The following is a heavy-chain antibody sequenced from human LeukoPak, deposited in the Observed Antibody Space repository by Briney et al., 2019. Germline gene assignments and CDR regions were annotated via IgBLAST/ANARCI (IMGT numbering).Heavy chain of an antibody. CDR2: IYWDDEK. CDR3: AHSDGTISSDAFDI. CDR1: GFSLHTNGVG. Sequence: SGPTLAKPTQTLTLTRTFPGFSLHTNGVGVSWIRQPPGKALEWLALIYWDDEKHYSPSLKSRLTITKDTSKNQVVLTLTNMDPVDTGTYYCAHSDGTISSDAFDIWGQGTMVTVSS. V-gene: IGHV2-5*02. J-gene: IGHJ3*02. D-gene: IGHD6-6*01.